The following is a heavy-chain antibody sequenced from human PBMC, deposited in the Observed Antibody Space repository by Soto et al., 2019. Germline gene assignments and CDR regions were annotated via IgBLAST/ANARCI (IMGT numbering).Heavy chain of an antibody. D-gene: IGHD3-3*01. J-gene: IGHJ4*02. V-gene: IGHV4-59*01. Sequence: SETLSLTCTVSGGSISSYYWSWIRQPPGKGLEWIGYIYYSGSTNYNPSLKSRVTISVDTSKNQFSLKLSSVTAADTAVYYCARYDSLYYFDYWGQGTLVTVSS. CDR1: GGSISSYY. CDR2: IYYSGST. CDR3: ARYDSLYYFDY.